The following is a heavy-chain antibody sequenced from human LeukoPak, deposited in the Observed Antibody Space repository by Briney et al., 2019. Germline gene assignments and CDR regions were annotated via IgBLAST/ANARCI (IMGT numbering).Heavy chain of an antibody. D-gene: IGHD3-10*01. CDR3: ARAALIWFGELIRYYFDY. Sequence: SETLSLTCTVSGGSISSYYWSWIRQPAGKGLEWIGRIYTSGSTNYNPSLKSRVTMSVDTSKNQFSLKLSSVTAADTAVYYCARAALIWFGELIRYYFDYWGQGTLVTVSS. J-gene: IGHJ4*02. V-gene: IGHV4-4*07. CDR2: IYTSGST. CDR1: GGSISSYY.